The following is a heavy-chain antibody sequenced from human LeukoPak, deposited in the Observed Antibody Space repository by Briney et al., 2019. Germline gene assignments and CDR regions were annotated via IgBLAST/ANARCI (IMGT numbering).Heavy chain of an antibody. V-gene: IGHV3-9*01. CDR3: AKGRSLVVVAATDY. D-gene: IGHD2-15*01. J-gene: IGHJ4*02. Sequence: GGSLRLSCAASGFTFDDYAMHWVRQAPGKGLEWVSGISWNSGNIGYADSVKGRFTISRDNAKNSLYLQMNSLRAEDTALYYCAKGRSLVVVAATDYWGQGTLVTVSS. CDR2: ISWNSGNI. CDR1: GFTFDDYA.